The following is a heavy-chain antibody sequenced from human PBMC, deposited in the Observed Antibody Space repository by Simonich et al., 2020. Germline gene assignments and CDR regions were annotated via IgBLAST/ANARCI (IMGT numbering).Heavy chain of an antibody. Sequence: EVQLVESGGGLVKPGGSLRLSCAASGFTFSSYSMNWVRQAPGKGLEWVSSISSSSSYIYYAVAVKGQFTISRENAKNSLYLQMNSLRAEDTAVYYCARWIAVAGTGAYGMDVWGQGTTVTVSS. CDR2: ISSSSSYI. V-gene: IGHV3-21*01. CDR3: ARWIAVAGTGAYGMDV. J-gene: IGHJ6*02. D-gene: IGHD6-19*01. CDR1: GFTFSSYS.